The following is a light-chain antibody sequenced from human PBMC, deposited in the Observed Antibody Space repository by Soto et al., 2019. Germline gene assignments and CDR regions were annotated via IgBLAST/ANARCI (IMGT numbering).Light chain of an antibody. J-gene: IGKJ2*01. CDR2: DAS. CDR1: QSISNY. CDR3: QQYGSYSYT. Sequence: DIEMTQSPSTLCASVGDRVTITCRASQSISNYLAWYQQKPGKAPKLLIYDASSLASGIPSRFSGSGSGTEFTLTISSLQPDDCATYYWQQYGSYSYTFGQGTKLEIK. V-gene: IGKV1-5*01.